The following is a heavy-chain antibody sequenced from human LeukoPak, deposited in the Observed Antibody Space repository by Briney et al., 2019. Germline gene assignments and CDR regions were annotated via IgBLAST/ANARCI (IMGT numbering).Heavy chain of an antibody. CDR1: GFTFSSYG. D-gene: IGHD1-14*01. J-gene: IGHJ4*02. V-gene: IGHV3-33*06. CDR2: IWYDGSNK. Sequence: GRSLRLSCAASGFTFSSYGMHWVRQAPGKGLEWVAVIWYDGSNKYYADSVKGRFTISRDNSKNTLYLQMNSLRAEDTAVYYCAKGTSPSWYYFDYWGQGTLVTVSS. CDR3: AKGTSPSWYYFDY.